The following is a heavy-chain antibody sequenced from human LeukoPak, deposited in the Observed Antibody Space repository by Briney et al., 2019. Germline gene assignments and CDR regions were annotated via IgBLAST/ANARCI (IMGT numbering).Heavy chain of an antibody. V-gene: IGHV3-30-3*01. CDR1: GFTFSSYA. CDR2: ISYDGSNK. J-gene: IGHJ4*02. D-gene: IGHD3-22*01. CDR3: ANGEGEYYYDSSGYYY. Sequence: GGSLRLSCAASGFTFSSYAMHGVRQAPGKGLEWVAVISYDGSNKYYADSVKGRFTISRDNSKNTLYLQMNSLRAEDTAVYYCANGEGEYYYDSSGYYYWGQGTLVTVSS.